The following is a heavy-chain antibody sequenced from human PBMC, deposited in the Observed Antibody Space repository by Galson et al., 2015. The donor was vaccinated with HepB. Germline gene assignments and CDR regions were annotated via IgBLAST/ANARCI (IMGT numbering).Heavy chain of an antibody. V-gene: IGHV3-30*04. CDR2: ISYDGGNK. J-gene: IGHJ6*02. D-gene: IGHD5-12*01. Sequence: SLRLSCAASGFTFHTFTMHWVRQAPGKGLEWVAVISYDGGNKYYADSVKGRFTISRDNSKNTLSLQMNSLKAEDTAVYYCVREGPIVAIIYQYYGMGVWGQGTLVTVSS. CDR1: GFTFHTFT. CDR3: VREGPIVAIIYQYYGMGV.